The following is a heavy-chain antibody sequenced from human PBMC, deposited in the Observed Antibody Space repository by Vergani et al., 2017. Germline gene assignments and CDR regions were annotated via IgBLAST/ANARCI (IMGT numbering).Heavy chain of an antibody. D-gene: IGHD3-22*01. CDR2: ISWNSGAV. CDR1: GITFWKFG. Sequence: EVDLVESGGGLAQPGGSLRLSCEASGITFWKFGMHWVRQGPGKGLEWVSGISWNSGAVDYAYSVRGRFTISRNNAKNSLFLEMNSLRFEDTDVYFCTKGSVYYHDSAGYGHAPYTGFDLWGQGTLVTGSS. V-gene: IGHV3-9*01. J-gene: IGHJ3*01. CDR3: TKGSVYYHDSAGYGHAPYTGFDL.